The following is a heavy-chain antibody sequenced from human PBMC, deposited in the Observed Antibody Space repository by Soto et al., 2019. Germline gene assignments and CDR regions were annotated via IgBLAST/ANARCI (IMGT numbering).Heavy chain of an antibody. CDR3: ARITTVTNALDY. J-gene: IGHJ4*02. D-gene: IGHD4-17*01. CDR2: IDWDDDK. CDR1: GFSLSTSGMC. V-gene: IGHV2-70*01. Sequence: SGPTLVNPTQTLTLTCIFSGFSLSTSGMCVSWIRQPPGKALEWLALIDWDDDKYYSTSLKTRLTISKDTSKNQVVLTMTNMDPVDTATYYCARITTVTNALDYWGQGTLVTVSS.